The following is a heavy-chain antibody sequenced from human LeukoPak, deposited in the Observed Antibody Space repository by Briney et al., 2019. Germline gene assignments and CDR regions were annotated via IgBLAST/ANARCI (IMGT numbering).Heavy chain of an antibody. CDR2: ISAGNGNT. CDR3: ARDSGSGNNDY. V-gene: IGHV1-3*01. CDR1: GYTFTSYA. D-gene: IGHD1-26*01. Sequence: ASVKVSCKASGYTFTSYAIHWVRQAPGQRLEWMGWISAGNGNTKYSQNFQGRVTFISNTSATTAFMELSSLRSEDAAVYFCARDSGSGNNDYWGQGTLVTVSS. J-gene: IGHJ4*02.